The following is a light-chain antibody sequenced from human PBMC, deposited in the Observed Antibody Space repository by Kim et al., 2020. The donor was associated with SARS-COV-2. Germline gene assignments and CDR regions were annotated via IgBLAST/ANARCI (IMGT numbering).Light chain of an antibody. CDR2: AAS. V-gene: IGKV1-33*01. Sequence: DIQMTQSPSSLSASVGDRVTITCQASQDIADYLNWYQQNAGKAPKLLIYAASNLQTGVPSRFTGSKAGKTFTFTISSLQPEDIAKYYRQQYDKPYSFGQGTKLEI. J-gene: IGKJ2*03. CDR3: QQYDKPYS. CDR1: QDIADY.